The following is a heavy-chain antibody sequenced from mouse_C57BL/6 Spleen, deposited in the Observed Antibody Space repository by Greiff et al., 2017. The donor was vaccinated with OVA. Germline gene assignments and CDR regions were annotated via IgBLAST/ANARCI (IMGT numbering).Heavy chain of an antibody. CDR2: ISDGGSYT. CDR3: AREGDYYYGSRGYFDV. D-gene: IGHD1-1*01. Sequence: EVKLMESGGGLVKPGGSLKLSCAASGFTFSSYAMSWVRQTPEKRLEWVATISDGGSYTYYPDNVKGRFTISRDNAKNNLYLQMSHLKSEDTAMYYCAREGDYYYGSRGYFDVWGTGTTVTVSS. V-gene: IGHV5-4*01. J-gene: IGHJ1*03. CDR1: GFTFSSYA.